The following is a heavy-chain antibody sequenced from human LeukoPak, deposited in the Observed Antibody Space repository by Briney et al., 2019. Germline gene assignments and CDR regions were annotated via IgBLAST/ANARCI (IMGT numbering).Heavy chain of an antibody. D-gene: IGHD6-19*01. V-gene: IGHV4-39*01. J-gene: IGHJ4*02. CDR3: ARKVSSGWAPFDY. CDR1: GFSINTSSYY. CDR2: VYYSGST. Sequence: PSETLSLTCTVSGFSINTSSYYWGWIRQPPGKGLEWIGSVYYSGSTYYNPSLRSRVTISVDTSKNQFSLKLTSVTAADTAVYYCARKVSSGWAPFDYWGQGTLVSVSS.